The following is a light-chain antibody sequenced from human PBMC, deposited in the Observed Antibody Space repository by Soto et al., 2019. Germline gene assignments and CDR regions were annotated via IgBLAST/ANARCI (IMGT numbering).Light chain of an antibody. V-gene: IGKV4-1*01. Sequence: DIVMTQSPDSLAVSLGERATINCKSSQSVLYRSNNKNYLAWYQQKPGQPPKLLIYWASTRESGVPDRFSGSGSGTDFTFTISSLQAEDVAVYYCQQYYSTPPTFGQGTKLEIK. CDR2: WAS. CDR1: QSVLYRSNNKNY. CDR3: QQYYSTPPT. J-gene: IGKJ2*01.